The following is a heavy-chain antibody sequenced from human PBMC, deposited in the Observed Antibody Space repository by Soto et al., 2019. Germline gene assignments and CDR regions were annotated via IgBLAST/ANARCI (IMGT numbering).Heavy chain of an antibody. CDR2: TSGAGDTT. CDR1: GFTFSTYA. CDR3: GKVLSPWLGFGLGH. Sequence: EVQLLESGGGSVQPGGSLRLSCAGSGFTFSTYAMSWVRQAPGKGLEWVSATSGAGDTTYYADSVEGRFTISRDNSKNTLYLPMNSLRPEDTAVYYCGKVLSPWLGFGLGHWGQGTLVTVSP. J-gene: IGHJ5*02. V-gene: IGHV3-23*01. D-gene: IGHD3-3*01.